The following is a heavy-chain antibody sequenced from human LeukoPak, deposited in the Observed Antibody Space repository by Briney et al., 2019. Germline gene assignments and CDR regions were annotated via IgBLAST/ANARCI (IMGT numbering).Heavy chain of an antibody. J-gene: IGHJ4*02. D-gene: IGHD5-24*01. Sequence: SETLSLTCTVSGGSISSYYWSWIRQPPGKGLEWIGEIYHSGSTNYNPSLKSRVTISVDKSKNQFSLKLSSVTAADTAVYYCARESPQFYYFDYWGQGTLVTVSS. CDR2: IYHSGST. CDR3: ARESPQFYYFDY. V-gene: IGHV4-59*12. CDR1: GGSISSYY.